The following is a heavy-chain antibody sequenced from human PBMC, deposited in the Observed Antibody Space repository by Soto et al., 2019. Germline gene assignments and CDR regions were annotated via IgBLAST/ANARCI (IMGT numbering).Heavy chain of an antibody. CDR2: ISDDGGST. D-gene: IGHD7-27*01. CDR3: VRAGANDF. Sequence: EVQLVESGGGLVQPGGSLRLSCAASGFTFSNYWMHWVRQAPGKGLVWVSRISDDGGSTTSADSVKGRFTISRDNAKNMLYLKMNSLRAEDTAVYYCVRAGANDFWGQGTLVTVSS. CDR1: GFTFSNYW. V-gene: IGHV3-74*01. J-gene: IGHJ4*02.